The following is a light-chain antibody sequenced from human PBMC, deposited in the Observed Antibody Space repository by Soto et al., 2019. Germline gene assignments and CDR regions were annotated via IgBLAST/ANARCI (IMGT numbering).Light chain of an antibody. J-gene: IGLJ1*01. V-gene: IGLV2-14*01. CDR1: NSDDGGYEY. CDR2: EVT. CDR3: SLYRSAGTYV. Sequence: QSVLTQPASVSGSPGQSITISCTGTNSDDGGYEYVSWYQKHPGKAPKLIIFEVTNRPAGVSSRFSGSKSGNTASLTISGLKGEDEADYFCSLYRSAGTYVFGTRTKVT.